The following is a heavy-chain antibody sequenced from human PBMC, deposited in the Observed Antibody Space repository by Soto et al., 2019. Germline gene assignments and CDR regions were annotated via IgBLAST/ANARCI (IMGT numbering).Heavy chain of an antibody. D-gene: IGHD6-13*01. CDR3: AIAKSSSWNNFDY. Sequence: QVQLVESGGGVVQPGRSLRLSCAASGFIFSTYTMHWVRQAPGKGLEWLTVMSYDGSQKYYADSVKGRLTISRDNSKNTLYLQMTSLRAEDTAVYHCAIAKSSSWNNFDYWGQGTLVTVSS. CDR1: GFIFSTYT. J-gene: IGHJ4*02. CDR2: MSYDGSQK. V-gene: IGHV3-30-3*01.